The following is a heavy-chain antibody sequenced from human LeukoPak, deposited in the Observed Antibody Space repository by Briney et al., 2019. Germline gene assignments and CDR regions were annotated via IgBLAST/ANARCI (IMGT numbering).Heavy chain of an antibody. D-gene: IGHD1-26*01. CDR3: AKSSGSYRP. CDR2: IYPSGT. J-gene: IGHJ5*02. Sequence: PSETLSLTCTVSGDSIGSNYWSWIRQPAGKGLEWIGRIYPSGTNYNPSLKGRVTISVDKSKNQVSLKLISVTAADTAMYYCAKSSGSYRPWGQGTLVTVSS. CDR1: GDSIGSNY. V-gene: IGHV4-4*07.